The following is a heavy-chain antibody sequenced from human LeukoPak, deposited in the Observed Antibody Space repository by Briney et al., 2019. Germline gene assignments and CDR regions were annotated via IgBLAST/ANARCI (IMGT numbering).Heavy chain of an antibody. V-gene: IGHV3-43*02. Sequence: SGGSLRLSCAASGFTLDDYAMHWVRQAPGKGLEWVSLISGDGGSTYYADSVKGRFTISRDNSKNSLYLQMNSLRTEDTALYYCAKDSVYYYDSSGYFPGDYWGQGTLVTVSS. CDR1: GFTLDDYA. D-gene: IGHD3-22*01. CDR2: ISGDGGST. CDR3: AKDSVYYYDSSGYFPGDY. J-gene: IGHJ4*02.